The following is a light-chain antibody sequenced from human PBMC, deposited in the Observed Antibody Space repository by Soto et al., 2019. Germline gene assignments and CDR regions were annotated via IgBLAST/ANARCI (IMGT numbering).Light chain of an antibody. Sequence: QSVLTQPPSASGSPGQSVTISCTGTRDDVGGYNYVSWYQHHPGKAPKLMIYEVNKRPSGVPARFSGSKSGNTASLTVSGLQADDEAVYYCTSYVTSNVVVFGGGTKLTVL. V-gene: IGLV2-8*01. J-gene: IGLJ3*02. CDR1: RDDVGGYNY. CDR3: TSYVTSNVVV. CDR2: EVN.